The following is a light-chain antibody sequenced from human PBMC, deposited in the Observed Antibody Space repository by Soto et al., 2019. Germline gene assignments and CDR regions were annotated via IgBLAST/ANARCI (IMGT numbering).Light chain of an antibody. CDR1: SSDVGNYNL. CDR3: CSYAGFSTVI. Sequence: QSALTQPASVSGSLGQSITISCTGTSSDVGNYNLVSWYQQYPGKAPKLMIYEDIKRPSGVSPRFSGSKSGSTASLTISGLQAEDEANYYCCSYAGFSTVIFGGGTKLTVL. V-gene: IGLV2-23*01. CDR2: EDI. J-gene: IGLJ2*01.